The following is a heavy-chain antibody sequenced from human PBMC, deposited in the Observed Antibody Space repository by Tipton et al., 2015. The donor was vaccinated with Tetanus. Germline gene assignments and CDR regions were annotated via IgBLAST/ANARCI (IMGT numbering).Heavy chain of an antibody. D-gene: IGHD3-10*01. J-gene: IGHJ5*02. V-gene: IGHV4-61*01. CDR3: ARGSSGGEFGP. Sequence: LRLSCTVSGGSVSSGSYYWSWIRQPPGKGLEWIGYIYYSGSTNYNPSLKSRVTISVDTSKNQFSLKLSSVTAADTAVYYCARGSSGGEFGPWGQGTLVTVSS. CDR1: GGSVSSGSYY. CDR2: IYYSGST.